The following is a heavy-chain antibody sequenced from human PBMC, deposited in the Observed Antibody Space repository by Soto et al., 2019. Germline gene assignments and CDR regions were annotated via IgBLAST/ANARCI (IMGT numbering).Heavy chain of an antibody. CDR3: TTAPWGSYVWGSYGGKY. CDR2: ISSSGSTI. CDR1: GFTFSDYY. Sequence: SGGSLRLSCAASGFTFSDYYMSWIRQAPGKGLEWVSYISSSGSTIYYADSVKGRFTISRDNAKNSLYLQMNSLRTEDTAVYYCTTAPWGSYVWGSYGGKYWAPGTLVTVSS. D-gene: IGHD3-16*01. J-gene: IGHJ4*02. V-gene: IGHV3-11*01.